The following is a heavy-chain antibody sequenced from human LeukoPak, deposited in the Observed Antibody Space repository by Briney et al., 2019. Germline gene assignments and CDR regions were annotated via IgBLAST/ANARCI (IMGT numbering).Heavy chain of an antibody. D-gene: IGHD3-3*01. CDR1: GGSFSGYY. Sequence: SETLSLTCAVYGGSFSGYYWSWIRQPPGKGLEWIGEINHSGSTNYNPSLKSRVTISVDTSKNQFSLKLSSVTAADTAVYYCARRYDFSAPFDYWGQGTLVTVSS. V-gene: IGHV4-34*01. J-gene: IGHJ4*02. CDR2: INHSGST. CDR3: ARRYDFSAPFDY.